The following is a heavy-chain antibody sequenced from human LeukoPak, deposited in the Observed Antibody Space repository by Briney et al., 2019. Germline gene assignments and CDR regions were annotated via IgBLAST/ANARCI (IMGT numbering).Heavy chain of an antibody. CDR1: DVSISSYY. CDR2: IYYSGST. J-gene: IGHJ4*02. Sequence: PSETLSLTCTVSDVSISSYYWSWIRQPPGKGLEWIGYIYYSGSTKYNPSLTSRVTISIDTSKNQFSLKLNSVTATDTAVYYCARQPWNMGAYYFDLWAREPWSPSPQ. V-gene: IGHV4-59*08. CDR3: ARQPWNMGAYYFDL. D-gene: IGHD1-26*01.